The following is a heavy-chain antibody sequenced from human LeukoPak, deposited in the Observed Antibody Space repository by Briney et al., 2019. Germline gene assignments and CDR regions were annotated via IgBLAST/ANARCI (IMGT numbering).Heavy chain of an antibody. J-gene: IGHJ4*02. V-gene: IGHV3-48*03. CDR1: GFTFSSYE. CDR2: ISSSGSTI. CDR3: ARDSYYGSRSYEGY. Sequence: GGSLRLSCAASGFTFSSYEMNWVRQAPGKGLEWVSYISSSGSTIYFADSVKGRFTISRDNAKNSLYLQMNSLRAEDTAVYYCARDSYYGSRSYEGYWGQGTLVTVSS. D-gene: IGHD3-10*01.